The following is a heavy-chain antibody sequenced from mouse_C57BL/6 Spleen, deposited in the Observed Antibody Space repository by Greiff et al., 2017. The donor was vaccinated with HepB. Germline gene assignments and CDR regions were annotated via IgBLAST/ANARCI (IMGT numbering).Heavy chain of an antibody. CDR2: IYPGSGST. D-gene: IGHD2-3*01. CDR3: ARDGYYPWGYAMDY. Sequence: QVQLQQPGAELVKPGASVKMSCKASGYTFTSYWITWVKQRPGQGLEWIGDIYPGSGSTNYNEKFKSKATLTVDTSSSTAYMQLSSLTSEDSAVYYCARDGYYPWGYAMDYWGRGTSVTVSS. V-gene: IGHV1-55*01. CDR1: GYTFTSYW. J-gene: IGHJ4*01.